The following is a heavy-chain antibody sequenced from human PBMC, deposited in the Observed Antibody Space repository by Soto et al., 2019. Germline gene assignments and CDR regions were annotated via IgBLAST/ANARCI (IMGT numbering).Heavy chain of an antibody. V-gene: IGHV4-34*01. CDR3: ARDLPPGYWTTHYYYYYGMDV. CDR2: INHSGST. CDR1: GGSFSGYY. Sequence: SETLSLTCAVYGGSFSGYYWSWIRQPPGKGLEWIGEINHSGSTNYNPSLKSRVTISVDTSKNQFSLKLSSVTAADTAVYYCARDLPPGYWTTHYYYYYGMDVWGQGTTVT. D-gene: IGHD2-2*03. J-gene: IGHJ6*02.